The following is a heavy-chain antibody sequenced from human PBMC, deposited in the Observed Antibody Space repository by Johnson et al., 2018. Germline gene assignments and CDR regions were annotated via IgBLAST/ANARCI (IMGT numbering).Heavy chain of an antibody. Sequence: VQLLESGGGLVKPGGSLRLSCAASAFITNTWMNWVRQAPGKGLEGVGRIKSKADGGTTDYAAPVKGRFTLSRNDSKTTVSRQMNSLETEDTAVYYCTTRGVDIWGQGTMVTVSS. CDR3: TTRGVDI. D-gene: IGHD3-16*01. J-gene: IGHJ3*02. CDR1: AFITNTW. V-gene: IGHV3-15*07. CDR2: IKSKADGGTT.